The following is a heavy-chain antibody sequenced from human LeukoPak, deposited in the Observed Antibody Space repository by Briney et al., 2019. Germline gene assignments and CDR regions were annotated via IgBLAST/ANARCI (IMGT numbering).Heavy chain of an antibody. CDR3: AKLDSGLIVVVVAGSAFDI. J-gene: IGHJ3*02. V-gene: IGHV3-30-3*02. CDR1: GFTFSSYA. Sequence: GGSLRLSCAASGFTFSSYAMHWVRQAPGKGLEWVAVISYDGSNKYCADSVKGRFTISRDNSKNTLYLQMNSLRAEDTAVYYCAKLDSGLIVVVVAGSAFDIWGQGTMVTVSS. D-gene: IGHD2-15*01. CDR2: ISYDGSNK.